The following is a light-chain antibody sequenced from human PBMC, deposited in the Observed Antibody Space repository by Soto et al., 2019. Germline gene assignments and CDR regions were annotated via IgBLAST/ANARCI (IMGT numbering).Light chain of an antibody. CDR3: CSYEGSFSTV. CDR2: DVN. CDR1: SGDVGGYEY. Sequence: TQPRWVSVSPWQAVTISYLRTSGDVGGYEYVSWYQQHPGKAPRLLIFDVNKRPSGVPDRFSGSKSGNTASLTISGLQAEDAADYYCCSYEGSFSTVFPSATKVTVL. J-gene: IGLJ1*01. V-gene: IGLV2-11*01.